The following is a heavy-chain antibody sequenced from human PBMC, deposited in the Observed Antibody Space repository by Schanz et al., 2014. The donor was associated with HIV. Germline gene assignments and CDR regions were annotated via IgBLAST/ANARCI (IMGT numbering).Heavy chain of an antibody. V-gene: IGHV1-8*01. D-gene: IGHD6-19*01. CDR2: MNPNSGNT. Sequence: QVQLVQSGAEVKKPGASVRVSCKASGYTFTIYDINWVRQATGQGLEWMGWMNPNSGNTGYAEKFQGRVTLTRDTSITTAYMELTSLRPEDTAVYYCARAPPREQWLIGYYGMDVWGQGTTVTVSS. CDR3: ARAPPREQWLIGYYGMDV. CDR1: GYTFTIYD. J-gene: IGHJ6*02.